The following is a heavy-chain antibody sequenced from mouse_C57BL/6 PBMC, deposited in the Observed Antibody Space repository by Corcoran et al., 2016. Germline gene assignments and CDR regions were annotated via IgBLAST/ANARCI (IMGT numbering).Heavy chain of an antibody. D-gene: IGHD2-3*01. CDR2: IYTDTGEP. CDR1: GYTISEYS. CDR3: VRDGYLFYWYFDV. J-gene: IGHJ1*03. V-gene: IGHV9-1*01. Sequence: QLQLVLSGPALKKPGETVKISCKASGYTISEYSMHWVKQAAGKGIKWMGMIYTDTGEPTYAEEFKGRFAFSLETSASTAYLQINNFKNEDTATYFCVRDGYLFYWYFDVWGTGTTVTVSA.